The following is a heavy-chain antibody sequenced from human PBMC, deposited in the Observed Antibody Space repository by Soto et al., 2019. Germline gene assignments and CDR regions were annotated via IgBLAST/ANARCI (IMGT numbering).Heavy chain of an antibody. V-gene: IGHV3-53*01. CDR1: GFTVSSNY. J-gene: IGHJ4*02. D-gene: IGHD6-13*01. CDR2: ISSGGST. CDR3: ASWVAAAAGRGNFDY. Sequence: EVQLVESGGGLIQPGGSLRLSCAASGFTVSSNYMSWVRQAPGKGLEWVSVISSGGSTYYAAPVKGRFTISRDNSTHTLSLPMNSLRAEDMAVYYCASWVAAAAGRGNFDYWGQGTLVTVS.